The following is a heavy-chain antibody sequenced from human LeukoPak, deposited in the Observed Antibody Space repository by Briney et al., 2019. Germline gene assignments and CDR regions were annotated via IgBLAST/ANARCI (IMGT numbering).Heavy chain of an antibody. CDR2: IYYTGST. CDR3: ARASGGYYNNWFDP. CDR1: GGSLSTYY. J-gene: IGHJ5*02. V-gene: IGHV4-59*01. Sequence: SETQSLTCTVSGGSLSTYYWSWIRQPPGKGLDWMGYIYYTGSTNYNPSLKSRVTISVDTSKNQFSLNLNSVTAADTAVCYCARASGGYYNNWFDPWGQGTLVTVSS. D-gene: IGHD3-22*01.